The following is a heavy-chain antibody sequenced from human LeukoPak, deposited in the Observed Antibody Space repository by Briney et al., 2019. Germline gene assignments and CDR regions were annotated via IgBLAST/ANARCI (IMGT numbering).Heavy chain of an antibody. D-gene: IGHD3-10*02. J-gene: IGHJ4*02. CDR3: ARDRYYVPDN. CDR1: GFTFNTNW. CDR2: INGDGSTT. V-gene: IGHV3-74*01. Sequence: GGSLRLSCAGSGFTFNTNWMHWVRQAPGKGLVWVSCINGDGSTTTYADYVKGRFTISRDNAKNTVYLQINNLRPEDTAVYYCARDRYYVPDNWGQGTLVTVSS.